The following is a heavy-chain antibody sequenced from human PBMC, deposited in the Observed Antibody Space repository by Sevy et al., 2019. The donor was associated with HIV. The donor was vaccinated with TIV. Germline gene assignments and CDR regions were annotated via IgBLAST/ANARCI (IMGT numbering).Heavy chain of an antibody. CDR3: ARQANCSSTSCSMYNWFDP. V-gene: IGHV4-39*01. D-gene: IGHD2-2*01. CDR2: IYYSGST. J-gene: IGHJ5*02. CDR1: GGSISSSSYY. Sequence: SETLSLTCTVSGGSISSSSYYWGWIRQPPGKGLEWIGSIYYSGSTYYNPSLKSRVTISVDTSKNQFSLKLSSLTAADTAVYYCARQANCSSTSCSMYNWFDPWGQGTLVTVSS.